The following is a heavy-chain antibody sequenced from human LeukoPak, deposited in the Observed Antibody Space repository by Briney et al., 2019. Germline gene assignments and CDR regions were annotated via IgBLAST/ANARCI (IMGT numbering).Heavy chain of an antibody. CDR2: MKGGGET. Sequence: GGSLRLSCAASGFPFTNYAMSWVRQAPARGPEWLSSMKGGGETFYADSVKGRFTLSRDISRNTVYLQLNNLRVEDTATYYCARASWISTADAVSWGQGTQVTVSS. CDR1: GFPFTNYA. J-gene: IGHJ5*02. CDR3: ARASWISTADAVS. D-gene: IGHD2-2*03. V-gene: IGHV3-23*01.